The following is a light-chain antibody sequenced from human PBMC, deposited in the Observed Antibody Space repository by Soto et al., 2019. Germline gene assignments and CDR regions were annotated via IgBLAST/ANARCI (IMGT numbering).Light chain of an antibody. J-gene: IGKJ1*01. CDR2: AAS. Sequence: AIPLTQSPSSLSASVGDRVTITCRASEAIRSALGWYQQKPGKVPKLLIYAASILQSGVPSRFSGSGSGTAFTLTISSLQPEDFATYYCLLDFRYFWAFGQGTKV. CDR1: EAIRSA. CDR3: LLDFRYFWA. V-gene: IGKV1-6*01.